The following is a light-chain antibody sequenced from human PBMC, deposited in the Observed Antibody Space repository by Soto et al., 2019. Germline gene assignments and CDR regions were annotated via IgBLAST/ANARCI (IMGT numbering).Light chain of an antibody. Sequence: QPVLTQPASVSGSPGQSITISCTGTSSDVGGYNYVSWYQQHPGKAPKLMIYDVSNRPSGVSNRFSGSKSGNTASLTISGLQSEDEADYYCSSYISSSTVVFGGGTKLTVL. J-gene: IGLJ2*01. CDR1: SSDVGGYNY. CDR3: SSYISSSTVV. V-gene: IGLV2-14*01. CDR2: DVS.